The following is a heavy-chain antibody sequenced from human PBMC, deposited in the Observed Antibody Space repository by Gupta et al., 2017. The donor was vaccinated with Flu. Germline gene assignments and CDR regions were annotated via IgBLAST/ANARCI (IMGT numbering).Heavy chain of an antibody. D-gene: IGHD6-19*01. V-gene: IGHV4-4*07. Sequence: QVQLQESDPGLVKPSETLSLICTVSGGSISNYYWHWIRQPAGKGLEWIGRMFTSGSTSYNPSLKSRLTMSVDTSKNQLSLQLSSVTTADTAVYYCAREGIEGAAYLDNWGQGTLVTVSS. J-gene: IGHJ4*02. CDR1: GGSISNYY. CDR3: AREGIEGAAYLDN. CDR2: MFTSGST.